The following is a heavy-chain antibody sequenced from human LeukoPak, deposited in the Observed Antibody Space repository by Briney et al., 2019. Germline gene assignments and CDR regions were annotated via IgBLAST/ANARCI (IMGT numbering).Heavy chain of an antibody. J-gene: IGHJ4*02. V-gene: IGHV3-48*01. D-gene: IGHD1-7*01. CDR2: ITTAGTTT. CDR1: GFTFGDYA. Sequence: PGGSLRLSCAASGFTFGDYAMNWVRQAPGKGLEWVSYITTAGTTTCYADSVKGRFTISRDNAKNSLYLQMNSLRAEDTAVYYCARETGTFDHWGQGTLVIVSS. CDR3: ARETGTFDH.